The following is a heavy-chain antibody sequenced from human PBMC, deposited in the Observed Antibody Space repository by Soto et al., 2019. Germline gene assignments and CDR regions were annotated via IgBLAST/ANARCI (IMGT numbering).Heavy chain of an antibody. CDR3: ARGGSSSDNGMDV. J-gene: IGHJ6*02. CDR2: MSSRSLTI. V-gene: IGHV3-48*02. D-gene: IGHD6-6*01. CDR1: GFTFSTYS. Sequence: EVQLVESGGGLVQPGGSLRVSCAASGFTFSTYSMNWVRQAPGKGLEWVSYMSSRSLTIYYTDSVEGRFTISRDNAKNSLYLQMNSLRDEGTAVYYCARGGSSSDNGMDVWGQGTTVTVSS.